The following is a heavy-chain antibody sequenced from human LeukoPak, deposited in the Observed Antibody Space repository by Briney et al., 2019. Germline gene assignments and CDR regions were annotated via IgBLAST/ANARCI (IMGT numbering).Heavy chain of an antibody. D-gene: IGHD3-22*01. Sequence: ASVKVSCKPSGYTFTSYYMHCVRQAPGQGLECMGIINPSGGSTSYAQKFQGRVTMTRDTSTSTVYMELSSLRAEDTAVYYCARDDNLAKNTMIQGYWGQGTLVTVSS. CDR2: INPSGGST. CDR1: GYTFTSYY. CDR3: ARDDNLAKNTMIQGY. J-gene: IGHJ4*02. V-gene: IGHV1-46*01.